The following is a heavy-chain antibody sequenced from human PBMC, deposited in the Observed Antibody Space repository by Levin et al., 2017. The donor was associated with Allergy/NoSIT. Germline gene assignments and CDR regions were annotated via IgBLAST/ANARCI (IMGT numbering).Heavy chain of an antibody. J-gene: IGHJ1*01. V-gene: IGHV3-49*04. D-gene: IGHD3-22*01. CDR3: IRGYSGYYAEYFYH. Sequence: RPGGSLRLSCTVSGFIFRDYAISWVRQAPGKGLEWVAFIRNKEYGEKTQYAASVQGRFTISRDDSTGIAYLQMNSLTIEDTAVYYCIRGYSGYYAEYFYHWGQGTVVTVSS. CDR1: GFIFRDYA. CDR2: IRNKEYGEKT.